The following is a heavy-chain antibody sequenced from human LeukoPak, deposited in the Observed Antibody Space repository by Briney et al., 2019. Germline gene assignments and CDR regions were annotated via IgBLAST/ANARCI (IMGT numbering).Heavy chain of an antibody. V-gene: IGHV1-69*13. J-gene: IGHJ6*02. Sequence: GASVKVSCKASGGTFSSYAISWVRQAPGQGLEWMGGIIPIFGTANYAQKFQGRVTITADESTSTAYMELSSLRSEDTAVYYCASYGVAGVRRNYYYYYGMNVWGQGTTVTVSS. CDR2: IIPIFGTA. CDR3: ASYGVAGVRRNYYYYYGMNV. CDR1: GGTFSSYA. D-gene: IGHD6-19*01.